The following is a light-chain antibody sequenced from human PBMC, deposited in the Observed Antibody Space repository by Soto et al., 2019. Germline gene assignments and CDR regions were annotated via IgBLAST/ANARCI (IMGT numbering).Light chain of an antibody. CDR3: QQTYSNPYS. V-gene: IGKV1-39*01. CDR2: AAS. J-gene: IGKJ2*01. CDR1: HSISTY. Sequence: DIQMTQSASFLSASVGDRVTIPCRSSHSISTYLTWYQQKPGKPPKLLIYAASSLQRGIPSRFSGCGSGTDFTPTISTLQPEDLATYDCQQTYSNPYSSGNGTKLESK.